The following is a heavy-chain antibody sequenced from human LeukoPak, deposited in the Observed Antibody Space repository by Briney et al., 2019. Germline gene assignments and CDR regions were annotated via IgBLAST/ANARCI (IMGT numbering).Heavy chain of an antibody. CDR3: ARGNGDQYYFDY. Sequence: ASVKVSCKASGYTFTGYYMHWVRQAPGQGLEWMGWINPNSGGTNYAQKLQGRVTMTRDTSISTAYMELSRLRSDDTAVYYCARGNGDQYYFDYWGQGTLVTVSS. CDR1: GYTFTGYY. J-gene: IGHJ4*02. D-gene: IGHD2-21*02. V-gene: IGHV1-2*02. CDR2: INPNSGGT.